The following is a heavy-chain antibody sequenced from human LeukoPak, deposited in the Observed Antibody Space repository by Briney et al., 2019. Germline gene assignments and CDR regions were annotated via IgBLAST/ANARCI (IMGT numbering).Heavy chain of an antibody. J-gene: IGHJ4*02. V-gene: IGHV1-2*02. CDR2: INPKTDGT. Sequence: ASVKVSCKASGYTYTDSYMHWVRQAPGQGLEWMGWINPKTDGTNYAQRFQGRVTMTRDTSIRTAYMELNSLRSDVTAVYYCARDGRLTIFVRGIITEGSPPKNWGQGTLVTVSS. CDR3: ARDGRLTIFVRGIITEGSPPKN. D-gene: IGHD3-10*01. CDR1: GYTYTDSY.